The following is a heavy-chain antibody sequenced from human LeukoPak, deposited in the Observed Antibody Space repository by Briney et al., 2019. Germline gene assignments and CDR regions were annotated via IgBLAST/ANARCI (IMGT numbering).Heavy chain of an antibody. D-gene: IGHD2-2*01. Sequence: SETLSLTCVVYGGSFSGYYWTWIRQPPGKGLEWIGEINHSGSTNYNPSLKSRVTISVDTSKNQFSLKLSSVTAADTAVYYCARIGHCSSTSCEGDYWGQGTLVTVSS. CDR2: INHSGST. V-gene: IGHV4-34*01. CDR3: ARIGHCSSTSCEGDY. CDR1: GGSFSGYY. J-gene: IGHJ4*02.